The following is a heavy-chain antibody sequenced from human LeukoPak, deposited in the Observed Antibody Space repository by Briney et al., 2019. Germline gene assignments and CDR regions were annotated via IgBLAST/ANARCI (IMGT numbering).Heavy chain of an antibody. J-gene: IGHJ4*02. V-gene: IGHV4-59*08. CDR3: ARRLAAAGLSS. Sequence: SETLSLTCTVSGGSISSYYWSWIRQPPGKGLEWIGYIYYSGSTNYNPSLKSRVTISVDTSKNQFSLKLSSVTAADTVVYYCARRLAAAGLSSGGQGTLVTV. D-gene: IGHD6-13*01. CDR2: IYYSGST. CDR1: GGSISSYY.